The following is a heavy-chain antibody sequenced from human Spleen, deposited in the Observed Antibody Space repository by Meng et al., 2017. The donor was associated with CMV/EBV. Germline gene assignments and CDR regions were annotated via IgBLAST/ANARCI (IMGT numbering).Heavy chain of an antibody. D-gene: IGHD6-6*01. CDR3: ARVPSSSSVRFDP. J-gene: IGHJ5*02. V-gene: IGHV4-30-4*08. CDR2: FYSSAST. Sequence: VSACSISSGDSYWSWIRQPPGKGLEWIAYFYSSASTYYNPSLKSRVTISVDTSKNQFSLKLSSVTAADTAVYYCARVPSSSSVRFDPWGQGTLVTVSS. CDR1: ACSISSGDSY.